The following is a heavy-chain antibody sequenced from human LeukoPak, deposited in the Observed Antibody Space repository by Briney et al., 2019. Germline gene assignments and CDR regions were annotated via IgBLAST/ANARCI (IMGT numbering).Heavy chain of an antibody. Sequence: ASVSVSSTASGYTSTGYYMPWVRRAPGQGLEWMGWINPNSGGTNYTQKFQGRVTMTRDTSISTAYMELSRLRSDDTAVYYCTRDESSPTCSDVWGQARSVTVSS. J-gene: IGHJ6*02. CDR3: TRDESSPTCSDV. V-gene: IGHV1-2*02. D-gene: IGHD2-2*01. CDR2: INPNSGGT. CDR1: GYTSTGYY.